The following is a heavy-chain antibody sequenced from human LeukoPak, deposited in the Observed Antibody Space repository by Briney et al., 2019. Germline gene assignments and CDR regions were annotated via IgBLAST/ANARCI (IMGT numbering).Heavy chain of an antibody. CDR1: GYCISSDDY. D-gene: IGHD3-22*01. CDR2: IYHSGSN. V-gene: IGHV4-38-2*02. J-gene: IGHJ1*01. Sequence: ETLSLTCTASGYCISSDDYRGWLRQPPGKVVGVIGSIYHSGSNYYDPSVKGRFTISGDASKNQFSLKLSSVTPEDTALYYCARKDRYYDSSGYDRAEYFQHWGQGTLVTVSS. CDR3: ARKDRYYDSSGYDRAEYFQH.